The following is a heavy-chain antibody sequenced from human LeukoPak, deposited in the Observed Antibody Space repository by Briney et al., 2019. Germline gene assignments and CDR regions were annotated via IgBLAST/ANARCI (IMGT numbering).Heavy chain of an antibody. CDR1: GESISGFY. CDR3: ARADYDILTGAFDI. Sequence: SETLSLTCTVSGESISGFYWTWIRQPPGKGLEWIGYIYYSGSTNYNPSLKSRVTISVDTSKNQFSLKLSSVTAADTAVYYCARADYDILTGAFDIWGQGTMVTVSS. V-gene: IGHV4-59*01. CDR2: IYYSGST. D-gene: IGHD3-9*01. J-gene: IGHJ3*02.